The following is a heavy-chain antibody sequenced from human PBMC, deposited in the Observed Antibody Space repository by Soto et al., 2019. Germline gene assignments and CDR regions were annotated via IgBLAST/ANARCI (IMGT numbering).Heavy chain of an antibody. D-gene: IGHD7-27*01. Sequence: SQALSLTCDVSGYAISRGFYWAWIRQPPGKRLEWIGNIYHSGTTYYNPSLKSRVTMSVDTSKNQFSLRLSSVTAADTAVFYCARVLTVGMSRSPGDFWGQGTLRTPSS. CDR3: ARVLTVGMSRSPGDF. CDR2: IYHSGTT. J-gene: IGHJ4*02. CDR1: GYAISRGFY. V-gene: IGHV4-38-2*01.